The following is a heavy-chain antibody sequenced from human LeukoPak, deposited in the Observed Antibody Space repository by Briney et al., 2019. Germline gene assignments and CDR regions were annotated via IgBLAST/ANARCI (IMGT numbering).Heavy chain of an antibody. Sequence: GGSLRLSCATSGFTFVDYGLSWVRRAPGKGLEWLCAIDYNGAITDYADSVKGRFTISRDNAKNSLYLRMDSLRAEDTALYYCARDRLGPSFSVSHFDLWGQGTLVTVSS. J-gene: IGHJ4*02. CDR2: IDYNGAIT. V-gene: IGHV3-20*04. D-gene: IGHD3-3*02. CDR3: ARDRLGPSFSVSHFDL. CDR1: GFTFVDYG.